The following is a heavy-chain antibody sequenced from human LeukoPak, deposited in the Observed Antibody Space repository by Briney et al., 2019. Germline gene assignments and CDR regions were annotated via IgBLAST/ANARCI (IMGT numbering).Heavy chain of an antibody. J-gene: IGHJ6*02. CDR3: AKPWDYGDSYYYYYYGMDV. V-gene: IGHV3-53*05. D-gene: IGHD4-17*01. Sequence: GGSLRLSCAASGFTVSSSYMSWVRQAPGKGLEWVSVIYAGGTTYYPDSVKGRFTISRDNSKNTLYLQMDSLRSEDTAVYYCAKPWDYGDSYYYYYYGMDVWGQGTTVTVSS. CDR1: GFTVSSSY. CDR2: IYAGGTT.